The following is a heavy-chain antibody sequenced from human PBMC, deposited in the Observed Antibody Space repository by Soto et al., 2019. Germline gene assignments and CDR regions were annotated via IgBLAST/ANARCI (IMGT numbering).Heavy chain of an antibody. J-gene: IGHJ4*02. V-gene: IGHV3-30*18. CDR3: AKGLGITIFGVVITDFDY. D-gene: IGHD3-3*01. Sequence: GGSLRLSCAASGFTFSSYGMHWVRQAPGKGLEWVAVISYDGSNKYYADSVKGRFTISRDNSKNTLYLQMNSLRAEDTAVYYCAKGLGITIFGVVITDFDYWGQGTLVTVSS. CDR2: ISYDGSNK. CDR1: GFTFSSYG.